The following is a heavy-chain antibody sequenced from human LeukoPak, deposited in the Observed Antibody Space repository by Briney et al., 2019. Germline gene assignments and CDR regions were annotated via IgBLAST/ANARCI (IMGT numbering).Heavy chain of an antibody. CDR1: GYTFTSYG. D-gene: IGHD3-3*01. CDR3: ASAVYDFWSGQNWFDP. V-gene: IGHV1-18*01. CDR2: ISAYNGNT. J-gene: IGHJ5*02. Sequence: GASVKVSCKASGYTFTSYGISWVRQAPEQGLEWMGWISAYNGNTNYAQKLQGRDTMTTDTSTSTAYMELRSLRSDDTAVYYCASAVYDFWSGQNWFDPWGQGTLVTVSS.